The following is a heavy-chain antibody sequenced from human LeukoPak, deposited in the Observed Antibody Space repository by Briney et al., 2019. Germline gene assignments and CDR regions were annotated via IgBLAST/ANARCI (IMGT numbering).Heavy chain of an antibody. D-gene: IGHD3-16*01. CDR1: GFTFSSYA. CDR3: TTLQNGGY. CDR2: IKSKTDGGTT. Sequence: PGGSLRLSCAASGFTFSSYAMSWVRQAPGKGLEWVGRIKSKTDGGTTDYAAPVKGRFTISRDDSQNTLYLHMNSLRGEDTAVYYCTTLQNGGYWGQGTLVTVSS. V-gene: IGHV3-15*01. J-gene: IGHJ4*02.